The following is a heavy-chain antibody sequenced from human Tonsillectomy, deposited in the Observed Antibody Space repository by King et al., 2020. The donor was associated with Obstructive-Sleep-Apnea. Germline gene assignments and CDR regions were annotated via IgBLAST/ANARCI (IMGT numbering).Heavy chain of an antibody. CDR2: ISAYNGNT. CDR1: GYTFTSYG. D-gene: IGHD3-9*01. CDR3: ARDASNYDILTGYYNPYYFDY. Sequence: QLVQSGAEVKEPGASVKVSCKASGYTFTSYGISWVRQAPGQGLEWMGWISAYNGNTNYAQKLQGRVTMTTDTSTSTAYMELGSLRSEDTAVYYCARDASNYDILTGYYNPYYFDYWGQGTLVTVSS. V-gene: IGHV1-18*01. J-gene: IGHJ4*02.